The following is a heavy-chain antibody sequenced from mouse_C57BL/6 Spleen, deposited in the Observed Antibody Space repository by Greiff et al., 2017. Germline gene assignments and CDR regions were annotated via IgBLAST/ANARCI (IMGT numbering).Heavy chain of an antibody. D-gene: IGHD1-1*01. CDR3: ARGPLDGCSYGDY. J-gene: IGHJ2*01. Sequence: QVQLQQPGAELVRPGTSVKLSCKASGYTFTSYWMHWVKQRPGQGLEWIGVIDPSDSYTNYNQKFKGKATLTVDTSSSTAYMQLSSLTSEESAVYYCARGPLDGCSYGDYWGQGTTLTVAS. V-gene: IGHV1-59*01. CDR2: IDPSDSYT. CDR1: GYTFTSYW.